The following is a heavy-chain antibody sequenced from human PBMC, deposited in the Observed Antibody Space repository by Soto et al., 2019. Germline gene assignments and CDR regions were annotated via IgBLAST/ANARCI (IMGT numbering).Heavy chain of an antibody. CDR3: ARHGGYYFDY. CDR1: GGSFSGYY. CDR2: IGHSGST. V-gene: IGHV4-34*01. Sequence: QVQLHQWGAGLLKPSETLSVTCAVYGGSFSGYYWSWIRQPPGKGLEWIGEIGHSGSTIYNPSLEGRVTISKDSSNNQFSRKLNSVTAADTAVYYCARHGGYYFDYWGQGAPVTVSS. D-gene: IGHD3-16*01. J-gene: IGHJ4*02.